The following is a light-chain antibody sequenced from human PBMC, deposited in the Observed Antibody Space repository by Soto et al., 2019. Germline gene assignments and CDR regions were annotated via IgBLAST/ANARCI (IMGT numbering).Light chain of an antibody. Sequence: EIVLTQSPGTLSLSPGERATLSCRASQSVSSSYLVWYQQKPGQAPRLLIYGGSSRATGIPVRFSGSGSETDFTLTITRLEPEDFAMYYCQQYSSSRTFGQGTKVDIK. V-gene: IGKV3-20*01. CDR1: QSVSSSY. J-gene: IGKJ1*01. CDR3: QQYSSSRT. CDR2: GGS.